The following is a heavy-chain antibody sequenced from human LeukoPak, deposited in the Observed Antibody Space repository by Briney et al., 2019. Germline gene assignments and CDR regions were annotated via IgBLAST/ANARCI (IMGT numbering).Heavy chain of an antibody. Sequence: GGSLRLSCAASGFTFSSYAMSWVRQAPGKGLEGVSAISGSGGSTYYADSVKGRFTISRDNSKNTLYLQMNSLRAEDTAVYYCAKATGSIAVAAHGVFWGQGTLVTVSS. J-gene: IGHJ4*02. CDR3: AKATGSIAVAAHGVF. CDR2: ISGSGGST. V-gene: IGHV3-23*01. CDR1: GFTFSSYA. D-gene: IGHD6-19*01.